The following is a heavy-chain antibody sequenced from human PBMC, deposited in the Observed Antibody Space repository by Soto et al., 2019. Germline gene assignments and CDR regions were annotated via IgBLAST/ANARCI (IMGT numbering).Heavy chain of an antibody. Sequence: GGSLRLSCAASGFTFSSYGMHWVRQAPGKGLEWVAVISYDASNEYYADSVKGRFTISRDNSKNTLYLQMNSLRAEDTAVYYCARAQSPGSSSWYNPGYWFDPWGQGTLVTVSS. CDR3: ARAQSPGSSSWYNPGYWFDP. D-gene: IGHD6-13*01. J-gene: IGHJ5*02. CDR1: GFTFSSYG. CDR2: ISYDASNE. V-gene: IGHV3-30*03.